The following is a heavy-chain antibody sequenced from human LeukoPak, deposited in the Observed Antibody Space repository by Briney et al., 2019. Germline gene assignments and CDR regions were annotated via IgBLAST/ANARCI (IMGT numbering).Heavy chain of an antibody. CDR3: AKVSWGVGFYWFDP. Sequence: GGSLRLSCAASGFTFSSYWMSWVRQAPGKGLEWVANIKQDGSEKYYVDSVKGRFTISRDNAKNSLYLQMNSLRAEDTAVYYCAKVSWGVGFYWFDPWGQGTLVTVSS. CDR1: GFTFSSYW. V-gene: IGHV3-7*03. D-gene: IGHD2-15*01. CDR2: IKQDGSEK. J-gene: IGHJ5*02.